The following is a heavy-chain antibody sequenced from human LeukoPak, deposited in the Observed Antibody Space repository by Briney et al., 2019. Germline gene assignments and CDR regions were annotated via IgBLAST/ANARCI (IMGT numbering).Heavy chain of an antibody. J-gene: IGHJ6*03. D-gene: IGHD3-10*01. CDR2: INPNSGGT. V-gene: IGHV1-2*02. CDR3: ARVPTMVRGVPYYYYMDV. CDR1: GYTFTGYY. Sequence: ASVKVSCKASGYTFTGYYMHWVRQAPGQGLEWMGWINPNSGGTNYAQKFQGRVTMTRDTSISTAYMELSRLRSDDTAVYYSARVPTMVRGVPYYYYMDVWGKGATVTVSS.